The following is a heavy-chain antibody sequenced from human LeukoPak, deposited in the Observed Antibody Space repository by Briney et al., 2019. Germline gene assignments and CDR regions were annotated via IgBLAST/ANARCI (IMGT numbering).Heavy chain of an antibody. V-gene: IGHV1-8*01. J-gene: IGHJ5*02. Sequence: ASVKVSCKASGYTFTSYDINWVRQATGQGLEWMGWMNPNSGNTGHAQKFQGRVTMTRNTSISTAYMELSSLRSEDTAVYYCARVGRYYYDSSGTNWFDPWGQGTLVTVSS. D-gene: IGHD3-22*01. CDR3: ARVGRYYYDSSGTNWFDP. CDR1: GYTFTSYD. CDR2: MNPNSGNT.